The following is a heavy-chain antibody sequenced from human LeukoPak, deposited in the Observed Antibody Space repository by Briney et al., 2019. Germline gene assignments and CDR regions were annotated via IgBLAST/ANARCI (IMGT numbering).Heavy chain of an antibody. Sequence: GGSLRLSCAASGFTFTNAWMSWVRQAPGKGLEWVGRSKSKNDGWTTDHAAPVKGRFTISRDDSKNTLYLQMNSLKTDDTAVYYCTTGMAKTTLPFDYWGQGTLVTVSS. J-gene: IGHJ4*02. D-gene: IGHD5-12*01. CDR3: TTGMAKTTLPFDY. CDR1: GFTFTNAW. V-gene: IGHV3-15*01. CDR2: SKSKNDGWTT.